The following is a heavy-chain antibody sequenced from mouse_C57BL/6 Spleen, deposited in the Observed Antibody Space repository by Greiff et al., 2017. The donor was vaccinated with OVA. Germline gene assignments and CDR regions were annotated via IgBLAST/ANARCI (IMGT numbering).Heavy chain of an antibody. CDR3: ARETAQTTGDY. V-gene: IGHV1-55*01. D-gene: IGHD3-2*02. CDR1: GYTFTSYW. CDR2: IYPGSGSP. Sequence: QVQLQQPGAELVKPGASVKMSCKASGYTFTSYWITWVKQRPGQGLEWIGDIYPGSGSPNYNEKFKSKATLTVDTASSTAYMQLSSLTSEDSAVYYCARETAQTTGDYWGQGTTLTVSS. J-gene: IGHJ2*01.